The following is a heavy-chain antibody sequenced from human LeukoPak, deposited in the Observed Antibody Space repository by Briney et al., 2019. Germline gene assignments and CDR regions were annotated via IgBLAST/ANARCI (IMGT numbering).Heavy chain of an antibody. D-gene: IGHD3-22*01. CDR2: IYPGDSDT. CDR1: GYSFTSYW. J-gene: IGHJ3*02. V-gene: IGHV5-51*01. CDR3: ARKTMIVGINVDAFDI. Sequence: SGGSLKISCKGSGYSFTSYWIGWVRQMPGKGLEWTGIIYPGDSDTRYSPSFQGQVTISADKSISTAYLQWSSLKASDTAMYYCARKTMIVGINVDAFDIWGQGTMVTVSS.